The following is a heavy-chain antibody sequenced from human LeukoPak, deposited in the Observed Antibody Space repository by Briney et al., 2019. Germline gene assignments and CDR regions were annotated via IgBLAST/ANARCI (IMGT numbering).Heavy chain of an antibody. J-gene: IGHJ4*02. Sequence: SPGGSLRLSCAASGFTFSDYYMSWIRQAPGKGLEWVSYISSSGSTIYYADSVKGRFTISRDNAKNSLYLQMNSLRAEDTAVYYCAKATYYGSGGFDYWGQGTLVTVSS. CDR1: GFTFSDYY. CDR3: AKATYYGSGGFDY. CDR2: ISSSGSTI. V-gene: IGHV3-11*04. D-gene: IGHD3-10*01.